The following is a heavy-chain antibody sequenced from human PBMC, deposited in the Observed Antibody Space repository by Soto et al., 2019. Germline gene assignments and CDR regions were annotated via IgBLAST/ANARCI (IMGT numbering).Heavy chain of an antibody. CDR1: GFPFSSYG. CDR3: AKSRGSYFTYYGMDV. Sequence: PGGSLRLSCAASGFPFSSYGMHWVRQAPGKGLDWVGVIWYDGSNKDYAESVKGRFTISRDNAENSLYLQMNSLRPDDSALYYCAKSRGSYFTYYGMDVWGLGTAVTVSS. CDR2: IWYDGSNK. J-gene: IGHJ6*02. D-gene: IGHD3-10*01. V-gene: IGHV3-33*03.